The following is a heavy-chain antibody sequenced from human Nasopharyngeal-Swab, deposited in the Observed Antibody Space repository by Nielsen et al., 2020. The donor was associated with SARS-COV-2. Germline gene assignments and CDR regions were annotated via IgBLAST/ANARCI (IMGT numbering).Heavy chain of an antibody. CDR3: ARGCVLTGPSCYYYGMDV. Sequence: GESLKISCAASGFTFSSYWMSWVRQAPGKGLEWVANIKQDGSEKYYVDSVKGRFTISRDNAKNSLNLQMNSLRAEDTAVYYCARGCVLTGPSCYYYGMDVWGQGTTVTVSS. D-gene: IGHD3-9*01. CDR2: IKQDGSEK. V-gene: IGHV3-7*01. CDR1: GFTFSSYW. J-gene: IGHJ6*02.